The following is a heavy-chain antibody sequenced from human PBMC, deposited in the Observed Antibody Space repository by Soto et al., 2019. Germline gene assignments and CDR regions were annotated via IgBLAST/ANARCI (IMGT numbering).Heavy chain of an antibody. J-gene: IGHJ6*02. Sequence: SVKVSCKASGGTFSSYAISWVRQAPGQGLEWMGGIIPIFGTANYAQKFQGRVTITADESTSTAYMELSSLRSEDTAVYYCARDRWGSGRQKRAYYYYYYGMDVWGQGTTVTVSS. V-gene: IGHV1-69*13. CDR2: IIPIFGTA. D-gene: IGHD3-10*01. CDR3: ARDRWGSGRQKRAYYYYYYGMDV. CDR1: GGTFSSYA.